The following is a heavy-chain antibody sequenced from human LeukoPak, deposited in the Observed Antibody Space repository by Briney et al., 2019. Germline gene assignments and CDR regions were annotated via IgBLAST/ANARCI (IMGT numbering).Heavy chain of an antibody. D-gene: IGHD5-24*01. Sequence: SETLSLTCTVSGGPISSYYWSWIRQPPGKGLEWIGYIYYSGSTNYNPSLKSRVTISVDTSKNQFSLKLSSVTAADTAAYYCARHVPEMATISYFDYWGQGTLVTVSS. CDR2: IYYSGST. CDR1: GGPISSYY. J-gene: IGHJ4*02. V-gene: IGHV4-59*08. CDR3: ARHVPEMATISYFDY.